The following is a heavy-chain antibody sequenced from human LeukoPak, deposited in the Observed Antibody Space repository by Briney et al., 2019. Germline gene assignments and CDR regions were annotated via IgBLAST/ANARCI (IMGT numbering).Heavy chain of an antibody. D-gene: IGHD2-2*01. CDR1: GHTFTGYY. Sequence: ASVKLSCKASGHTFTGYYMHWVRQAPGQGLEWMGWINPNSGGTIYAPKFQGWVTMTRDTSISTAYMELSRLRSDDTAVYYCARVAARYCSSTSCYGPFDYWGQGTLVTVSS. J-gene: IGHJ4*02. V-gene: IGHV1-2*04. CDR2: INPNSGGT. CDR3: ARVAARYCSSTSCYGPFDY.